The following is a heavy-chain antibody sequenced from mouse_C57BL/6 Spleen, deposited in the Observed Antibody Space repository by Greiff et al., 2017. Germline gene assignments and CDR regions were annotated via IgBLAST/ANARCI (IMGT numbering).Heavy chain of an antibody. V-gene: IGHV1-53*01. CDR1: GYTFTSYW. J-gene: IGHJ2*01. Sequence: QVQLQQPGTELVKPGASVKLSCKASGYTFTSYWMHWVKQRPGQGLEWIGNINPSNGGTNYNEKFKSKATLTVDKSSSTADMQLSRLTSEDSAVDYCARSAIVTTVDYWGQGTTLTVSS. CDR2: INPSNGGT. D-gene: IGHD2-5*01. CDR3: ARSAIVTTVDY.